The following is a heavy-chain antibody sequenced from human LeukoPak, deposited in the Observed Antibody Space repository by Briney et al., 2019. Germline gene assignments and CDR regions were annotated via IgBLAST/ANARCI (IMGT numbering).Heavy chain of an antibody. Sequence: GGSLRLSCAASGFTFSSYGMHWVRQAPGKGLEWVAFIRYDESNKYYADSVKGRFTISRDNSKNTVYLQMNSLRAEDTAVYYCARDRGASYSSGWYVSYNWFDPWGQGTLVTVSS. J-gene: IGHJ5*02. V-gene: IGHV3-30*02. CDR3: ARDRGASYSSGWYVSYNWFDP. CDR2: IRYDESNK. D-gene: IGHD6-19*01. CDR1: GFTFSSYG.